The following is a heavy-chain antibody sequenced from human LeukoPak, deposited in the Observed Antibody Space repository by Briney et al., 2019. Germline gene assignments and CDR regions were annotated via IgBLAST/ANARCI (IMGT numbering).Heavy chain of an antibody. CDR3: ARNQKGASDAFDI. CDR1: GFTFNYYW. J-gene: IGHJ3*02. Sequence: GSLRLSCAASGFTFNYYWMSWVRQPPGKGLEWVANIKQDGSEKRYVDSMKGRFTISRDNANNSLYLHMNSLRVEDTAIYYCARNQKGASDAFDIWGLGTMVTVSS. CDR2: IKQDGSEK. V-gene: IGHV3-7*01.